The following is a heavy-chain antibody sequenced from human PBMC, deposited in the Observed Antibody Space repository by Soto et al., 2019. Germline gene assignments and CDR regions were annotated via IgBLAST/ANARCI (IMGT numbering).Heavy chain of an antibody. D-gene: IGHD1-1*01. CDR1: GGSVSSNSYS. CDR2: IYYSGST. Sequence: PSETLSLTCTVSGGSVSSNSYSWGWIRPSPGKGLEWIGYIYYSGSTYYNPSLKSRVTISVDTSKNQFSLKLSSVTAADTAVYYCARANEGYYYYGMDVWGQGTTVTVSS. CDR3: ARANEGYYYYGMDV. V-gene: IGHV4-31*03. J-gene: IGHJ6*02.